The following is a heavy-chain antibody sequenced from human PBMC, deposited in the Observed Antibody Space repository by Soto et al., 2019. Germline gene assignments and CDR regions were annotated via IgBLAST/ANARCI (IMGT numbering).Heavy chain of an antibody. V-gene: IGHV1-69*05. Sequence: QVQLVQSGAEVKKPGSSVKVSCKASGGTFSSYAISWVRQAPGQGLEWMGGIIPIFDTADYAQKFQGRVTLTTXESTSTAYMELSSLRSEDTAVYYCASHGITGTWVYYYGMDVWGQGTTVTVSS. J-gene: IGHJ6*02. CDR1: GGTFSSYA. CDR3: ASHGITGTWVYYYGMDV. D-gene: IGHD1-7*01. CDR2: IIPIFDTA.